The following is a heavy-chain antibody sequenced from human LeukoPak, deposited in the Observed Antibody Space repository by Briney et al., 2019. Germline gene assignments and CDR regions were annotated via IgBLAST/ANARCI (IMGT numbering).Heavy chain of an antibody. J-gene: IGHJ5*02. CDR3: AKSRGYYYDSSNYPNWFDP. CDR2: ISGSGGST. V-gene: IGHV3-23*01. Sequence: GGSLSLSCAASGFTFSSYAMSWVRQAPGKGLEWFSAISGSGGSTYYTDSVKGRFTISRDNSKNTLYLQMNSLRAEDTAVYYCAKSRGYYYDSSNYPNWFDPWGQGTLVTVSS. D-gene: IGHD3-22*01. CDR1: GFTFSSYA.